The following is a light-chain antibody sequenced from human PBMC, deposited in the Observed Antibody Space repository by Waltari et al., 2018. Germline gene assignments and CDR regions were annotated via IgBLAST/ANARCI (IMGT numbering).Light chain of an antibody. J-gene: IGKJ1*01. Sequence: EIVMTQSPATLSVSPGERVTLSCRASQTVSANLAWYQQKPGQAPRLLIYGASTRATGIPGRISGSGSETEFTLTISSMQSEDFAVYYCQQYNSWPPRWTFGQGTKVEIK. CDR3: QQYNSWPPRWT. CDR2: GAS. V-gene: IGKV3-15*01. CDR1: QTVSAN.